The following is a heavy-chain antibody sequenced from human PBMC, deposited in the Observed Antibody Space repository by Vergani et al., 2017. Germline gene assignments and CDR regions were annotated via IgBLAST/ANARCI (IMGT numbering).Heavy chain of an antibody. CDR3: ARDHVGGSGSYYPHGFDY. V-gene: IGHV1-69*09. J-gene: IGHJ4*02. D-gene: IGHD3-10*01. CDR2: IIPILGIA. CDR1: GGTFSSYA. Sequence: QVQLVQSGAEVKKPGSSVKVSCKASGGTFSSYAISWVRQAPGQGLEWMGRIIPILGIANYAQKFQGRVTITADKSTSTAYMERSSLRSEDTAVYYCARDHVGGSGSYYPHGFDYWGQGTLVTVSS.